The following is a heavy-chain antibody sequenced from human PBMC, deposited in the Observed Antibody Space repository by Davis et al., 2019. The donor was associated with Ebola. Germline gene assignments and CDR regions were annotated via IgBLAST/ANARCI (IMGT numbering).Heavy chain of an antibody. V-gene: IGHV3-23*01. J-gene: IGHJ3*02. D-gene: IGHD1-26*01. CDR3: AKDTSNIWFDI. CDR2: LGTSADT. CDR1: GFVFRNYV. Sequence: GGSLRLSCAASGFVFRNYVMSWVRQAPGKGLEWVPTLGTSADTYYADSVKGRFTISRDNSKNTLYLQMNGLRVEDTAIYYCAKDTSNIWFDIWGQGTMVTVSS.